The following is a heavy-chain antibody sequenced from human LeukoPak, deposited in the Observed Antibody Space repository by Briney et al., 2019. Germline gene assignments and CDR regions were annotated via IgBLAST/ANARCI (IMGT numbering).Heavy chain of an antibody. CDR3: ARGRGVDTAMVYPY. D-gene: IGHD5-18*01. J-gene: IGHJ4*02. CDR2: IDHSGST. Sequence: SETLSLTCTVSGYSISSSYYWGWIRQPPGKGLEWIGSIDHSGSTYYNPSLKSRVTISVDTSKNQLSLKLSSVTAADTAVYYCARGRGVDTAMVYPYWGQGSLVTVSS. CDR1: GYSISSSYY. V-gene: IGHV4-38-2*02.